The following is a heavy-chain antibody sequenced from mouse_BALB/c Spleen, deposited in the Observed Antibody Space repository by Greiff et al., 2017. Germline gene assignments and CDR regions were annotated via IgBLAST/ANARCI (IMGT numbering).Heavy chain of an antibody. V-gene: IGHV7-3*02. J-gene: IGHJ3*01. CDR2: IRNKANGYTT. CDR3: ARDYYGSRAFAY. Sequence: EVQLVESGGGLVQPGGSLRLSCATSGFTFTDYYMSWVRQPPGKELEWLGFIRNKANGYTTEYSASVKGRFTISRDNSQSILYLQMNTLRAEDSATDYCARDYYGSRAFAYWGQGTLVTVSA. CDR1: GFTFTDYY. D-gene: IGHD1-1*01.